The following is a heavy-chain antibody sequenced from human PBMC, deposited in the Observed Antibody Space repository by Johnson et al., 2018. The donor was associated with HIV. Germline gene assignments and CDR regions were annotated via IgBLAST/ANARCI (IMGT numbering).Heavy chain of an antibody. Sequence: VQLVESGGGVVQPGRSLRLSCAASGFTFSSYAMHWVRQAPGKGLEWVAVISYDGSNKYYADSVKGRFTISRDNSKNTLYLQMNSLRAEDTAVYYCARGWEGYSSSTLYAFDIWGQGTMVTVSS. D-gene: IGHD6-6*01. CDR2: ISYDGSNK. CDR3: ARGWEGYSSSTLYAFDI. V-gene: IGHV3-30-3*01. CDR1: GFTFSSYA. J-gene: IGHJ3*02.